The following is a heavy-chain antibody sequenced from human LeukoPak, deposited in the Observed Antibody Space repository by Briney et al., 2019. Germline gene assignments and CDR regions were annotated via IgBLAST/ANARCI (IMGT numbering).Heavy chain of an antibody. V-gene: IGHV4-34*01. D-gene: IGHD3-16*01. CDR2: INHSGST. J-gene: IGHJ5*02. Sequence: SETLSLTCAVYGGSFSGYSWSWIRQPPGKGLEWIGEINHSGSTNYNPSLKSRVTISVDTSKKQFSLKLSSVTAADTAVYYCARGRLLMWFDPWGQGTLVIVSS. CDR3: ARGRLLMWFDP. CDR1: GGSFSGYS.